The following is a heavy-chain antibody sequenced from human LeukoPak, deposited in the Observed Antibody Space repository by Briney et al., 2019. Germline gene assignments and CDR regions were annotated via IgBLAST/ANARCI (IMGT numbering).Heavy chain of an antibody. CDR1: GGSISSSSYY. CDR3: ARRVLANWGYYYYMDV. V-gene: IGHV4-39*01. D-gene: IGHD7-27*01. Sequence: SETLSLTCTVSGGSISSSSYYWGWIRQPPGKGLEWIGSIYYSGSTYYNPSLKSRVTISVDTPKNQFSLKLSSVTAADTAVYYCARRVLANWGYYYYMDVWGKGTTVTVSS. J-gene: IGHJ6*03. CDR2: IYYSGST.